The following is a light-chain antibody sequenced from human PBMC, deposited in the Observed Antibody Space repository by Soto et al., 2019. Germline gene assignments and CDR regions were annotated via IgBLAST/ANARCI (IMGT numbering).Light chain of an antibody. CDR2: GAS. CDR3: QHYDTFSWT. J-gene: IGKJ1*01. CDR1: EDIDTS. Sequence: DIQMTQSPSTLSVSLGDRITITCRASEDIDTSLAWFQQRPGKAPKVLIAGASGLMNGVPSTFSGSGSGTEFALTISSVHPDDFATYICQHYDTFSWTFGQGGKV. V-gene: IGKV1-5*01.